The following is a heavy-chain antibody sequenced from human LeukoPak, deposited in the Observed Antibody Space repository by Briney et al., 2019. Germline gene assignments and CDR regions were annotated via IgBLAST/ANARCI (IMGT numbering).Heavy chain of an antibody. V-gene: IGHV3-30*18. CDR2: ISYDGSNK. CDR1: GFTFSSYG. J-gene: IGHJ4*02. CDR3: AKDKDSSGYYFDFFDY. D-gene: IGHD3-22*01. Sequence: GGSLRLSCAASGFTFSSYGMHWVRQAPGKGLEWVAVISYDGSNKYYADSVKGRFTISRDNSKNTLYLQMNSLRAEDTAVYYCAKDKDSSGYYFDFFDYWGQGTLVIVSS.